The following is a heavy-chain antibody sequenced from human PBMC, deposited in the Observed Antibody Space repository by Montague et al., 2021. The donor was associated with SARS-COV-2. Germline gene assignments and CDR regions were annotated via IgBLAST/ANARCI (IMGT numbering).Heavy chain of an antibody. CDR3: ARDNVRGSPDYLDY. CDR2: ISYDATTY. J-gene: IGHJ4*02. D-gene: IGHD1-26*01. Sequence: SLRLSCAVSGFTFSSYPMHWVRQAPGKGLEWLAVISYDATTYYHADSVRGRFSISGDDSQSTLYLQMHSLRAEDTAIYYCARDNVRGSPDYLDYWGQGTLVTVSS. V-gene: IGHV3-30*04. CDR1: GFTFSSYP.